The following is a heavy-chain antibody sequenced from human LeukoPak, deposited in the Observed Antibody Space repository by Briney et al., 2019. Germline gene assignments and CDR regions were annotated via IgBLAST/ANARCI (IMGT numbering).Heavy chain of an antibody. CDR1: GFTFSSCG. V-gene: IGHV3-33*01. D-gene: IGHD5-24*01. Sequence: GGSLRLSCAASGFTFSSCGMHWVRQAPGKGLEWVAVIWYDGSKTYHADSVKGRFTISRDNSKNTLYLQMNNLRAEDTAVYYCARSVLSPVLQDFDYSGRGTLVTVSS. J-gene: IGHJ4*02. CDR2: IWYDGSKT. CDR3: ARSVLSPVLQDFDY.